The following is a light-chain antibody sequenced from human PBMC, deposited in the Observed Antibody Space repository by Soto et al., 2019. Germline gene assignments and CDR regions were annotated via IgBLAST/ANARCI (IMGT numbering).Light chain of an antibody. CDR3: TSRAGSMNWV. CDR2: EVI. V-gene: IGLV2-8*01. J-gene: IGLJ2*01. CDR1: SSDVGRYNF. Sequence: QSALTQPPSASGSPGQSVTISCTGTSSDVGRYNFVSWYQHPPGKAPKLVIYEVIKRPSGVPDRCSGSKSGTTASQTVSGLQAEDEDDYYCTSRAGSMNWVFGGGTKRTAL.